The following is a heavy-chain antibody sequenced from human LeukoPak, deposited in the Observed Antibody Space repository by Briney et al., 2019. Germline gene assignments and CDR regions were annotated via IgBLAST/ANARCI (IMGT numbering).Heavy chain of an antibody. V-gene: IGHV3-21*01. D-gene: IGHD2-15*01. CDR1: GFTFSSYS. Sequence: PGGSLRLSCAASGFTFSSYSMNWVRQAPGKGLEWVSSISSSSSYIYYADSVKCRFTISRDNAKNSLYLQMNSLRAEDTAVYYCARERGYCSGGSCYSDGMDVWGQGTTVTVSS. CDR3: ARERGYCSGGSCYSDGMDV. CDR2: ISSSSSYI. J-gene: IGHJ6*02.